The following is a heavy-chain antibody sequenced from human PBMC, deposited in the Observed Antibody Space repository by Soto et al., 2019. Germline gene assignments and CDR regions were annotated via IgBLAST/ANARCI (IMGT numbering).Heavy chain of an antibody. CDR2: IYYSGST. CDR1: GGSISSGGYY. D-gene: IGHD6-13*01. J-gene: IGHJ5*02. Sequence: TSETLSLTCTVSGGSISSGGYYWSWIRQHPGKGLEWIGYIYYSGSTYYNPSLKSRVTISVDTSKNQFSLKLSSVTAADTAVYYCAREWAAAGIVDPWGQGTLVTVSS. CDR3: AREWAAAGIVDP. V-gene: IGHV4-31*03.